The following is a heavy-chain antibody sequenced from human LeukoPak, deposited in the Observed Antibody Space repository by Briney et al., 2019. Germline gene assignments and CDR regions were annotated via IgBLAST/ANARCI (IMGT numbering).Heavy chain of an antibody. CDR2: IYYSGST. Sequence: NPSETLSLTCTVSDGSISSYYWSWIRQPPGKGLEWIGYIYYSGSTNYNPSLKSRVTISVDTSKNQFSLKLSSVTAANTAVYYCARVEYNWNLDYYYYMDVWGKGTTVTVSS. V-gene: IGHV4-59*01. CDR3: ARVEYNWNLDYYYYMDV. J-gene: IGHJ6*03. D-gene: IGHD1-7*01. CDR1: DGSISSYY.